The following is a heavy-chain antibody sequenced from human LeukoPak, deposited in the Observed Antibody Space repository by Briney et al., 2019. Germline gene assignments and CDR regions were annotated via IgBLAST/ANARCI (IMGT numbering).Heavy chain of an antibody. CDR1: GGSFSGYY. V-gene: IGHV4-34*01. CDR2: INHSGST. J-gene: IGHJ3*02. CDR3: ARASRDAFDI. Sequence: TASETLSLTCVVYGGSFSGYYWSWIRQPPGKGLEWIGEINHSGSTNYNPSLKSRVTISVDTSKNQFSLKLTSVTAADTALYYCARASRDAFDIWGQGTMVTVSS.